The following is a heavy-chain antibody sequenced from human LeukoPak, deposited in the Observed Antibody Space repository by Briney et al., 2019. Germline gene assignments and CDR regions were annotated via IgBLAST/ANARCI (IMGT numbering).Heavy chain of an antibody. J-gene: IGHJ4*02. CDR3: AKDIFRGYVFDY. D-gene: IGHD5-12*01. Sequence: GGSLRLSCAASGFTVSSNYMSWVRQAPGKGLEWVSAISGSGGSTYYADSVKGRFTISRDNSKNTLYLQMNSLRAEDTAVYYCAKDIFRGYVFDYWGQGTLVTVSS. V-gene: IGHV3-23*01. CDR1: GFTVSSNY. CDR2: ISGSGGST.